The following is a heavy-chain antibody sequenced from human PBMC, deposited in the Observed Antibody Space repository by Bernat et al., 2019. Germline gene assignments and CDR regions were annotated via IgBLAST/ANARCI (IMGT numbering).Heavy chain of an antibody. CDR1: GFSFSSYG. CDR2: MSYNGGFR. V-gene: IGHV3-30*18. J-gene: IGHJ3*01. Sequence: VQLVESGGDLVQPGGSLRLSCAASGFSFSSYGMHWVRQAPGKGLEWVAVMSYNGGFRYCRDSVKGRFTISRDDSRSRLYQQMNSLRDEDTAGCCCVKEGPPPGGGTGGGAFDVWGQGTVVTVSS. D-gene: IGHD3-16*01. CDR3: VKEGPPPGGGTGGGAFDV.